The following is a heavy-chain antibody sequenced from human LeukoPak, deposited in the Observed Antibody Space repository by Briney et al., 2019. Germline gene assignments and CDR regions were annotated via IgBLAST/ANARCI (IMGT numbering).Heavy chain of an antibody. CDR2: ISSSSSTI. D-gene: IGHD2-15*01. V-gene: IGHV3-48*04. Sequence: GGSLRLSCAASGFTFSSYSMNWVRQAPGKGLEWVSYISSSSSTIYYADSVKGRFTISRDNAKNSLYLQMNSLRAEDTAVYYCAKEGYCSGGSCYAFDYWGQGTLVTVSS. CDR3: AKEGYCSGGSCYAFDY. J-gene: IGHJ4*02. CDR1: GFTFSSYS.